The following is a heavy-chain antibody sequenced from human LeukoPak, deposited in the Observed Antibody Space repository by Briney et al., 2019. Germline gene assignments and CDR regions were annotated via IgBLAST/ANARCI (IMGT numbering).Heavy chain of an antibody. V-gene: IGHV3-7*03. CDR2: IKPDGTTK. CDR3: ARVYSSSSGKNVFDI. D-gene: IGHD6-6*01. J-gene: IGHJ3*02. Sequence: GGSLSLSCAASGFPFSGYSMTWVRQAPGKGLEWVAKIKPDGTTKFYVDSGKGRFTISRDNAKNSLCLQVNSLRAEDTAVYYCARVYSSSSGKNVFDIWGQGTMVIVSS. CDR1: GFPFSGYS.